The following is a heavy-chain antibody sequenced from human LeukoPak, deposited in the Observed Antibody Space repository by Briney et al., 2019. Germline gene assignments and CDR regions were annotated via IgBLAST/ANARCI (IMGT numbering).Heavy chain of an antibody. CDR1: GFTFSNAW. Sequence: GGSLRLSCAASGFTFSNAWMTWVRQAPGKGLEWVGCIKSKTDRGTIDYAAPVKGRFTISRDDSKNTLDLQMNSLKTEDTAVYYCTTDAATIAAAGTGPYWGQGTLVTVSS. CDR3: TTDAATIAAAGTGPY. V-gene: IGHV3-15*01. D-gene: IGHD6-13*01. CDR2: IKSKTDRGTI. J-gene: IGHJ4*02.